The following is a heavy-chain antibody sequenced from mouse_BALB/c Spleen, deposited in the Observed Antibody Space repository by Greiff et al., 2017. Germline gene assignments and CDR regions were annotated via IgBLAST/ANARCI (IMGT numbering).Heavy chain of an antibody. CDR3: ARYIWDAYWYFDV. D-gene: IGHD4-1*01. Sequence: EVKLQESGPSLVKPSQTLSLTCSVTGDSITSGYWNWIRKFPGNKLEYMGYISYSGSTYYNPSLKSRISTIRDTSKNQYYLQLNSVTTEDSATYYCARYIWDAYWYFDVWGAGTTVTVSS. CDR1: GDSITSGY. J-gene: IGHJ1*01. CDR2: ISYSGST. V-gene: IGHV3-8*02.